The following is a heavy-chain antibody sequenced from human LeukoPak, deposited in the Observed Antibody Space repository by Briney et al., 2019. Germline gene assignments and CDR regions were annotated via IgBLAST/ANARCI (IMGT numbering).Heavy chain of an antibody. D-gene: IGHD6-13*01. J-gene: IGHJ4*01. V-gene: IGHV3-7*05. Sequence: GGSLRLSCEASGFTFTDYWMSWVRQAPGKGLEWVAKINEDGSEKYYVDSVKGRFTVSRYNARNSLYLQVNSLRAEDTAVYYCARDQGRYSISWPLFDYWGHGTLVTVSS. CDR2: INEDGSEK. CDR1: GFTFTDYW. CDR3: ARDQGRYSISWPLFDY.